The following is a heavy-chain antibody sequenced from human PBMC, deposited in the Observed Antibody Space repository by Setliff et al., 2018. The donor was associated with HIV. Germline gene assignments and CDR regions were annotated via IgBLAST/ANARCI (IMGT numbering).Heavy chain of an antibody. Sequence: SETLSLTCSVSGGSTSSSSYYWAWVRQPPRKGPEWIGSVYYSGSTHYNPSLKSRVTISVDTSKNQFSLKLSSVTAADTAVYYCATHGAQWGQGTLVTVSS. V-gene: IGHV4-39*01. CDR1: GGSTSSSSYY. J-gene: IGHJ4*02. CDR3: ATHGAQ. D-gene: IGHD1-26*01. CDR2: VYYSGST.